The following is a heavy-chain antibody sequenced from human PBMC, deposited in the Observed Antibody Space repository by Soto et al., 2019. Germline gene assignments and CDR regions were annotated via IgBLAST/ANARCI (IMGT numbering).Heavy chain of an antibody. Sequence: QVQLVQSGAEVKKPGSSVKVSCKASGGTFSSYAISWVRQAPGQGLEWMGGIIPIFGTANYAQKFQGRVRITADESTSTAYMELRSLRSEDTAVYYCARGGYDILTGYYRYYYGMDVWGQGTTVTVSS. V-gene: IGHV1-69*01. CDR1: GGTFSSYA. J-gene: IGHJ6*02. D-gene: IGHD3-9*01. CDR3: ARGGYDILTGYYRYYYGMDV. CDR2: IIPIFGTA.